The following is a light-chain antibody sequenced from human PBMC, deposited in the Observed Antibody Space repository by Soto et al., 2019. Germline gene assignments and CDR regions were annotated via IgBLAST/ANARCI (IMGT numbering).Light chain of an antibody. V-gene: IGLV2-8*01. CDR2: EVT. J-gene: IGLJ1*01. CDR3: SSYAGSNYV. CDR1: SSDVGAYNY. Sequence: QSALTQPPSASGSPGQSVAISCTGTSSDVGAYNYVSWYQQHPGKAPKLMIYEVTKRPSGVPDRFSGSKSGNTASLTVSGLQPEDEADYYCSSYAGSNYVFGTGTKVTV.